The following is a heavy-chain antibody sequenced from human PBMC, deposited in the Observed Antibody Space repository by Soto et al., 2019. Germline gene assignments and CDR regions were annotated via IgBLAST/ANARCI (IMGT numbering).Heavy chain of an antibody. Sequence: GGSLSLSCAASGFTFSSYAMSWVRQAPGKGLECVSVISGSGANTYYSDSVKGRFTVSRDNSKNTLYLQTNSLRAEDTAVYYCVKSYYYDSSGYYPFDSWGQGTLVTVSS. CDR1: GFTFSSYA. CDR2: ISGSGANT. J-gene: IGHJ4*02. V-gene: IGHV3-23*01. D-gene: IGHD3-22*01. CDR3: VKSYYYDSSGYYPFDS.